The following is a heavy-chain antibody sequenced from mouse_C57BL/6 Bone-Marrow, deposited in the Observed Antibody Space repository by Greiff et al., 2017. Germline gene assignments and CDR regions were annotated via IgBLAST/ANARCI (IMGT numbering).Heavy chain of an antibody. D-gene: IGHD1-1*01. J-gene: IGHJ4*01. V-gene: IGHV5-17*01. CDR1: GFTFSDYG. Sequence: VQLKESGGGLVKPGGSLKLSCAASGFTFSDYGMHWVRQAPEKGLEWVAYISSGSSTIYYADTVKGRFTISRDNAKNTLFLPMTSLRSEDTAMYYCARRLLRYGDAMDYWGQGTSVTVSS. CDR2: ISSGSSTI. CDR3: ARRLLRYGDAMDY.